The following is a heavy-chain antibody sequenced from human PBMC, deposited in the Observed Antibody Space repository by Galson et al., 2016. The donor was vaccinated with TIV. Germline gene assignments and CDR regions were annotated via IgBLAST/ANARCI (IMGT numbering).Heavy chain of an antibody. CDR3: ARGPTTRRGYYGLDI. Sequence: SLRLSCAASGFSLSDYAMTWVRQAPGKGLEWVSDISGRGGTTHYADSVKGRFTISRDNSKNTLYLHMSSLGAEDTALYYCARGPTTRRGYYGLDIWGQGTTVTVSS. D-gene: IGHD1-26*01. J-gene: IGHJ6*02. CDR2: ISGRGGTT. V-gene: IGHV3-23*01. CDR1: GFSLSDYA.